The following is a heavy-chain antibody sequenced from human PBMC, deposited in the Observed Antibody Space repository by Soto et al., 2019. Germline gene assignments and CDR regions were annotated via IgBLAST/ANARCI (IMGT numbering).Heavy chain of an antibody. CDR1: GYTFTGYY. J-gene: IGHJ6*02. CDR2: INPNSGGT. Sequence: ASVKVSCKASGYTFTGYYMHWVRQAPGQGLEWMGWINPNSGGTNYAQKFQGRVTMTTDTSTSTAYMELRSLRSDDTAVYYCARELLAYNWNYYYYYYYGMDVWGQGTTVTVSS. D-gene: IGHD1-7*01. V-gene: IGHV1-2*02. CDR3: ARELLAYNWNYYYYYYYGMDV.